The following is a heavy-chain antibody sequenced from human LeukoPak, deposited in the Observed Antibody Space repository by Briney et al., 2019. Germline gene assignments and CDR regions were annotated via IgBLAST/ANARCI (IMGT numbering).Heavy chain of an antibody. J-gene: IGHJ6*02. Sequence: PSETLSLTCTVSGGSISSYYWSWIRQPPGKGLEWIGYIYYSVSTNYNPSLKSRVTISVDTSKNQFSLKLSSVTAADTAVYYCTRATYYYDSSGYSYYYYGMDVWGQGTTVTVSS. D-gene: IGHD3-22*01. CDR2: IYYSVST. V-gene: IGHV4-59*01. CDR1: GGSISSYY. CDR3: TRATYYYDSSGYSYYYYGMDV.